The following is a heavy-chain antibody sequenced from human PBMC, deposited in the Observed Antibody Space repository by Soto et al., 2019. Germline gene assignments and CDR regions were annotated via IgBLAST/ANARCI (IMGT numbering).Heavy chain of an antibody. CDR2: ISYDGSNQ. J-gene: IGHJ6*02. Sequence: VLLVESGGGVVQPGRSLRLSCVASGFTFSDYAMHWVRQAPGKGLEWVAVISYDGSNQYYADSVKGRFTISRDNSQNTLYLQMNSLRPEDTAVYYCAKDRSPFPYYYGMDVWGQGTTVTGSS. CDR3: AKDRSPFPYYYGMDV. V-gene: IGHV3-30*18. CDR1: GFTFSDYA.